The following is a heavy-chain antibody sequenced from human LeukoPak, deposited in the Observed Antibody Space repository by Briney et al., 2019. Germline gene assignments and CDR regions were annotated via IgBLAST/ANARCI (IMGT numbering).Heavy chain of an antibody. J-gene: IGHJ6*02. D-gene: IGHD1-1*01. CDR1: GFTVSTYF. Sequence: GGSLRLSCAASGFTVSTYFMNWVRQAPGKGLEWVSVIYAGGKTYYADSAKGRTTISRDNSNTTLYLQMNSLRVEDTAVYYCARAPAGTAPMDVWGQGTTVTVSS. CDR2: IYAGGKT. CDR3: ARAPAGTAPMDV. V-gene: IGHV3-66*01.